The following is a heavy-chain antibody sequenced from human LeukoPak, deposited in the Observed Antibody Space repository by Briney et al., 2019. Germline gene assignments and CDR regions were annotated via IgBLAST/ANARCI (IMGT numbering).Heavy chain of an antibody. J-gene: IGHJ6*02. CDR2: ISDSGGST. CDR3: VRGYSFGPYGMDV. V-gene: IGHV3-64D*09. CDR1: GFPFSSYA. Sequence: PGRSPRLSCSASGFPFSSYAMHWVRQAPGKGLEYVSGISDSGGSTYYADSVKGRFTISRDNSKNTLYLQMSSLRAEDTAVYFCVRGYSFGPYGMDVWGQGTTVTVSS. D-gene: IGHD2-15*01.